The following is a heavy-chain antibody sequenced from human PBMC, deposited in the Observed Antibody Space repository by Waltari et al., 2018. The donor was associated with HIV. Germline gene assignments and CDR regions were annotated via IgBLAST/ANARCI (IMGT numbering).Heavy chain of an antibody. CDR1: GASISSSSSH. D-gene: IGHD2-2*01. CDR3: GSSLYASFDP. Sequence: PQLHASGPGLVTPSETMSLTCTVTGASISSSSSHRGWIRHPPGKGLEWSGSIYESGSTYYNPSLKSRVTISVDTSKNQFSLKLSSVTAADTAVDYCGSSLYASFDPWGQGTLVTVSS. CDR2: IYESGST. J-gene: IGHJ5*02. V-gene: IGHV4-39*01.